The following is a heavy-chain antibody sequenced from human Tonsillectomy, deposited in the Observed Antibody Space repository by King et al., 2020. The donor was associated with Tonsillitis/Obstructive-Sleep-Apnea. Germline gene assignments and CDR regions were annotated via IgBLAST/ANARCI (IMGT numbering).Heavy chain of an antibody. CDR2: ISTYNDNT. CDR1: DYTFTSYG. J-gene: IGHJ6*03. D-gene: IGHD1-7*01. V-gene: IGHV1-18*01. CDR3: ARVGGLTGTYYYYYMDV. Sequence: QLVQSGAEVKKPGASVKVSCKASDYTFTSYGITWVRQAPGQGLEGMGWISTYNDNTNYAQKLQDRVTMTTDTSTSTAYMELRSLRSDDTAVYYCARVGGLTGTYYYYYMDVWGKGTTVTVSS.